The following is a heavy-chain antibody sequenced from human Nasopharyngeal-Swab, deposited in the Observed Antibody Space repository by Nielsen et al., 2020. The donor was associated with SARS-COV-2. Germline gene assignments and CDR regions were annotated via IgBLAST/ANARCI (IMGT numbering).Heavy chain of an antibody. V-gene: IGHV3-9*01. CDR1: GFTFDDYA. D-gene: IGHD3-3*01. J-gene: IGHJ4*02. CDR3: ATLGDFWSGYSPDY. Sequence: SLKISCAASGFTFDDYAMHWVRQAPGTGLEWVSGISWNSGSIGYADSVKGRFTISRDNAKNSLYLQMNSLRAEDTALYYCATLGDFWSGYSPDYWGQGTLVTVSS. CDR2: ISWNSGSI.